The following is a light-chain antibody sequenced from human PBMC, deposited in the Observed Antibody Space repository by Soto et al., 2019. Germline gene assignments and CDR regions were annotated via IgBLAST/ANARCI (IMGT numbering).Light chain of an antibody. V-gene: IGKV1-5*03. CDR1: QSINSW. CDR2: KAS. CDR3: QQYEIYPIT. Sequence: DIQMTQSPSTLSASVGDRVTITCRASQSINSWLAWYQQKPGKAPKLLIYKASSLESGVPSRFSGSGSGIEFTLTISSLQPDDFAAYYCQQYEIYPITFGQGTRLEI. J-gene: IGKJ5*01.